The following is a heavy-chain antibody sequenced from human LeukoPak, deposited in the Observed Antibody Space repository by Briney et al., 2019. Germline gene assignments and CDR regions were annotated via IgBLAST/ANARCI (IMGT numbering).Heavy chain of an antibody. J-gene: IGHJ6*02. CDR1: GGSISSYY. D-gene: IGHD1-7*01. V-gene: IGHV4-59*08. CDR2: IYYSGST. CDR3: ARQTGTTRYGMDV. Sequence: SETLSLTCTVSGGSISSYYWSWIRQPPGKGLEWIGYIYYSGSTNYNPSLKSRATISVDTSKNQFSLKLSSVTAADTAVYYCARQTGTTRYGMDVRGQGTTVTVSS.